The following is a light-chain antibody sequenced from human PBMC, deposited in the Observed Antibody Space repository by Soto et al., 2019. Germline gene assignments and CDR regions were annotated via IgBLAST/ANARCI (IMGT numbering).Light chain of an antibody. CDR1: QTISNT. Sequence: DIQMTQSPSSLSASVGDRVTITCRASQTISNTLNWYQQRPGKPPNLLIYASSTLQSGVPPRFSGGGSGTEFTLTISSLHPEDFATYYCQQTYSTPITFGQGTRLEI. CDR3: QQTYSTPIT. J-gene: IGKJ5*01. CDR2: ASS. V-gene: IGKV1-39*01.